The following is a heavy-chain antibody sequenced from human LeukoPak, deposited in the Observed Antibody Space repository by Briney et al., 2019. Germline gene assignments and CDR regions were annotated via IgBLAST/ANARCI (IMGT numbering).Heavy chain of an antibody. CDR1: GFTFSSYA. CDR2: ISYDGSNK. J-gene: IGHJ4*02. Sequence: PGGSLRLSCAASGFTFSSYAMHWVRQAPGNGLEWVAVISYDGSNKYYADSVKGRFTISRDNSKNTLYLQMNSLRAEDTAVYYYARAHLTFQNYFDYWGQGTLVTVSS. CDR3: ARAHLTFQNYFDY. V-gene: IGHV3-30*01. D-gene: IGHD2/OR15-2a*01.